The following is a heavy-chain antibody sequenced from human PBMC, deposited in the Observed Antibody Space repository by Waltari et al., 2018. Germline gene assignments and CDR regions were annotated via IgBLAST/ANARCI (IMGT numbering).Heavy chain of an antibody. D-gene: IGHD3-10*01. J-gene: IGHJ3*02. CDR2: IYYSGST. V-gene: IGHV4-59*01. CDR3: VRQTIARNRGSDAFDI. CDR1: GGSISSYY. Sequence: QVQLQESGPGLVKPSETLSLTCTVSGGSISSYYWSWIRQPPGKGLEWIGYIYYSGSTNYNPSLKSRVTISVDTSKNQFSLKLSSVTAADTAVYYCVRQTIARNRGSDAFDIWGQGTMVTVSS.